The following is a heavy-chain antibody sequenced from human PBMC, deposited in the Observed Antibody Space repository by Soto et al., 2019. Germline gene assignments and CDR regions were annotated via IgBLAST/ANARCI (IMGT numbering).Heavy chain of an antibody. D-gene: IGHD5-18*01. CDR2: ISATGGSY. V-gene: IGHV3-23*01. CDR1: GFTFSNYA. J-gene: IGHJ4*02. CDR3: AKDRGFSYGYGFDY. Sequence: EVQLLESGGALVQPGGSLRLSCAASGFTFSNYATAWVRQVPGKGLEWVSTISATGGSYYYAGSVKGRFTISRDNSXSTLYLQMNSLRAEDTALYYCAKDRGFSYGYGFDYWGKGTLVTVSS.